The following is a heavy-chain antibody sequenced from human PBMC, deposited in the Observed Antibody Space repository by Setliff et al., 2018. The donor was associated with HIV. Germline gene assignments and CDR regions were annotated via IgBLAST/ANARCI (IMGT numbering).Heavy chain of an antibody. D-gene: IGHD2-2*01. CDR1: GFTFSSYE. V-gene: IGHV3-48*03. CDR2: ISGSGGST. J-gene: IGHJ4*02. CDR3: ARGEPTILIEPAAFFDY. Sequence: GGSLRLSCAASGFTFSSYEMNWVRQAPGKGLEWVSYISGSGGSTYYADSVKGRFTISRDNAKNSLYLQMNSLRAEDTAVYYCARGEPTILIEPAAFFDYWGQGTLVTVSS.